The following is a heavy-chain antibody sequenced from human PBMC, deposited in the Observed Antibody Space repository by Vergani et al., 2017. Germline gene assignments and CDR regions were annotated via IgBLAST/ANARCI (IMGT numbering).Heavy chain of an antibody. CDR3: ARDLSGLAAAGTDY. CDR2: INTNTGNP. Sequence: QVQLVQSGAEVKKPGSSVKVSCKASGGTFSSYAISWVRQAPGQGLEWMGWINTNTGNPTYAQGFTGRFVFSLDTSVSTAYLQISSLKAEDTAVYYCARDLSGLAAAGTDYWGQGTLVTVSS. D-gene: IGHD6-13*01. CDR1: GGTFSSYA. V-gene: IGHV7-4-1*02. J-gene: IGHJ4*02.